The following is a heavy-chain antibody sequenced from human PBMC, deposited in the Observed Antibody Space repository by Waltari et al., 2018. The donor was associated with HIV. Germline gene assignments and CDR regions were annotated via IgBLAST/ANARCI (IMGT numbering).Heavy chain of an antibody. CDR1: GGPISSSTYY. J-gene: IGHJ4*02. D-gene: IGHD5-18*01. V-gene: IGHV4-39*01. CDR3: ARHIGYSPDYFDY. CDR2: IYYSGTT. Sequence: QLQLQESGPGLVKPSETLSLPCTVSGGPISSSTYYWGWIRQPPGKGLEWIGSIYYSGTTYYNPSLKSRVTVSVDTSKNQFSLKLSSVTAADTAVYYCARHIGYSPDYFDYWGQGTLVTVSS.